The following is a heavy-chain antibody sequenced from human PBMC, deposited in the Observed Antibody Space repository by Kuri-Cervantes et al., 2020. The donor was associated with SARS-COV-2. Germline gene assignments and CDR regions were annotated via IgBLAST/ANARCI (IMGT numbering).Heavy chain of an antibody. Sequence: SETLSLTCAVYGGSFSGYYWSWIRQPPGKGLEWIGEINHSGSTNYNPSLKSRVTISVDTSKNQFSLKLISVTAADTAVYYCARGMRYSSSWYYYYGMDVWGQGTTVTVSS. D-gene: IGHD6-13*01. J-gene: IGHJ6*02. CDR3: ARGMRYSSSWYYYYGMDV. V-gene: IGHV4-34*01. CDR1: GGSFSGYY. CDR2: INHSGST.